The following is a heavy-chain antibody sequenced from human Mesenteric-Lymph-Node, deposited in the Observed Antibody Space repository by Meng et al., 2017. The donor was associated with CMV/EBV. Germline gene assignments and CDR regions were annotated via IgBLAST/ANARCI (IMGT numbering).Heavy chain of an antibody. CDR3: ARGVNYYDSSGYYGF. Sequence: ASVKVSCKASGYTFTGYYMHWVRQAPGQGLEWMGWINPNSGGTNYAQKFQGRVTMTRDTSISTAYMELSRLKSDDTALYYCARGVNYYDSSGYYGFWGQGTLVTVSS. CDR2: INPNSGGT. V-gene: IGHV1-2*02. CDR1: GYTFTGYY. J-gene: IGHJ4*02. D-gene: IGHD3-22*01.